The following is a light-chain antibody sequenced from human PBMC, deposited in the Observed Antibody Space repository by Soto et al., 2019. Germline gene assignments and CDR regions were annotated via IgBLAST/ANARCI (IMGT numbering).Light chain of an antibody. Sequence: DIHMTQSPSAMSASVGDRVTITCRASQGVNNYLAWLQQKPGKVPKRLIYAASSLQSGVPSRFSGSGSATEVTLTISSLQPEDVATYYCLQSNRYPWTFGQGTKVEIK. J-gene: IGKJ1*01. CDR2: AAS. V-gene: IGKV1-17*03. CDR3: LQSNRYPWT. CDR1: QGVNNY.